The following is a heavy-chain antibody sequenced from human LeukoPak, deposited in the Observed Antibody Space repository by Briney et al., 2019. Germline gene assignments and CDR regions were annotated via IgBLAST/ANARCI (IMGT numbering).Heavy chain of an antibody. CDR3: AREGIAAAGTVADPWT. CDR1: GGTFSSYA. D-gene: IGHD6-13*01. Sequence: SVKVSCKASGGTFSSYAISWVRQAPGQGLEWMGGIIPIFGTANYAQKFQGRVTITTGESTSTAYMELSSLRSEDTAVYYCAREGIAAAGTVADPWTWGQGTLVTVSS. V-gene: IGHV1-69*05. J-gene: IGHJ5*02. CDR2: IIPIFGTA.